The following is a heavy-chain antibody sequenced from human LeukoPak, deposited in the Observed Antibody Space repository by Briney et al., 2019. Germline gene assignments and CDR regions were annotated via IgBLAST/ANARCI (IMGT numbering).Heavy chain of an antibody. CDR3: ARSYSIPWLRSWFDP. Sequence: ASVKVSCKASGYTFTSYYMHWVRQAPGQGLEWMGIINPSGGSTSYAQKFQGRVTMTRDTSTSTVYMELSSLRSEDTAVYYCARSYSIPWLRSWFDPWGQGTLVTVSS. CDR2: INPSGGST. CDR1: GYTFTSYY. D-gene: IGHD5-12*01. J-gene: IGHJ5*02. V-gene: IGHV1-46*01.